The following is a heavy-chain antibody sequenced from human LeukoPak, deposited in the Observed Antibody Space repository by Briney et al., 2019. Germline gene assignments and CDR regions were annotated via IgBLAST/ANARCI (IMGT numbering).Heavy chain of an antibody. J-gene: IGHJ4*02. Sequence: GGSLRLSCAASGFTFSSYEMNWVRQAPGRGLEWVSYISSSGSTIYYADSVKGRFTISRDNAKNSLYLQMNSLRAEDTAVYYCASQHSSGYPPDYWGQGTLVTVSS. CDR1: GFTFSSYE. CDR2: ISSSGSTI. D-gene: IGHD3-22*01. V-gene: IGHV3-48*03. CDR3: ASQHSSGYPPDY.